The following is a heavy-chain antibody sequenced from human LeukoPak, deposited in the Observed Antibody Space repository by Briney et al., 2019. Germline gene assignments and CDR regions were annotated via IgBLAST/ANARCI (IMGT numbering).Heavy chain of an antibody. CDR2: INPDGIKR. Sequence: GGSLRLSCAVSGLTFSSSWMDWVRQAPGEGLEWVASINPDGIKRYSADSVKGRFTISRDNARNSPYLQMDSLRVEDTAFYYCARDLAFSRLDYWGQGVLVTVSS. CDR1: GLTFSSSW. J-gene: IGHJ4*02. CDR3: ARDLAFSRLDY. V-gene: IGHV3-7*01. D-gene: IGHD2/OR15-2a*01.